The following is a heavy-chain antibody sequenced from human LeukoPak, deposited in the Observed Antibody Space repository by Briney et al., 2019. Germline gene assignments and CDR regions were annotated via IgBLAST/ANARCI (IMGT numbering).Heavy chain of an antibody. Sequence: GGSLRLSCAASGFTFSDYYMSWIRQAPGKGLEGVSYISSSGSTIYYADSVKGRFTISRDNAKNSLYLQMNSLRAEDTAVYYCARGTTYYYDSSGYNYWGQGTLVTVSS. CDR3: ARGTTYYYDSSGYNY. CDR1: GFTFSDYY. D-gene: IGHD3-22*01. J-gene: IGHJ4*02. V-gene: IGHV3-11*01. CDR2: ISSSGSTI.